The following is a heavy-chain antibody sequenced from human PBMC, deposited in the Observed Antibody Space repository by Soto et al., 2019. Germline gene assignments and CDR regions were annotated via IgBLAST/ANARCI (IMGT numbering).Heavy chain of an antibody. CDR1: GGTFSSYA. D-gene: IGHD6-19*01. CDR3: ARAQGIAVAGAYYYYGMDV. Sequence: QVQLVQSGXXXXXXXXXVKVSCKASGGTFSSYAISWVRQAPGQGLEWMGGIIPIFGTANYAQKFQGRVTITADESTSTAYMERSSLRSEDTAVYYCARAQGIAVAGAYYYYGMDVWGQGTTVTVSS. CDR2: IIPIFGTA. V-gene: IGHV1-69*12. J-gene: IGHJ6*02.